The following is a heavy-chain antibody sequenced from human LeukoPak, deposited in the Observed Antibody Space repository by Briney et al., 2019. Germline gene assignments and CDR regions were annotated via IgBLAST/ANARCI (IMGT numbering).Heavy chain of an antibody. CDR2: IYTSGST. Sequence: SETLSLTCTVSGGSISSYYWSWIRQPAGKGLEWIGRIYTSGSTNYNPSLKSRVNMSVDTSKNQFSLKLSSVTAADTAVYYCARGIRYYDILTGYYRFYYMDVWGKGTTVTVSS. CDR1: GGSISSYY. J-gene: IGHJ6*03. V-gene: IGHV4-4*07. CDR3: ARGIRYYDILTGYYRFYYMDV. D-gene: IGHD3-9*01.